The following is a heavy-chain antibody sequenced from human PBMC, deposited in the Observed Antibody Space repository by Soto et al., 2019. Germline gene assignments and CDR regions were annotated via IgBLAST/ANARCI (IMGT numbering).Heavy chain of an antibody. V-gene: IGHV4-31*03. CDR1: GGSISSGGYY. J-gene: IGHJ6*02. D-gene: IGHD3-22*01. Sequence: QVQLQESGPGLVKPSQTLSLTCTVSGGSISSGGYYWSWIRQHPGKGLEWIGYIYYSGSTYYNPSLKSRVTISVDTSKNQFSLKLSSVTAADTAVYYCARDGPYYYDSSPIGMDVWGQGTTVTVSS. CDR3: ARDGPYYYDSSPIGMDV. CDR2: IYYSGST.